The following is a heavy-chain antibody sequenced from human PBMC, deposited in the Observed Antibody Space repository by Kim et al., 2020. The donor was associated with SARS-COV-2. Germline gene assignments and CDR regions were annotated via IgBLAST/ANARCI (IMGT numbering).Heavy chain of an antibody. D-gene: IGHD2-15*01. CDR2: IIAYNGNR. CDR3: ARQRGYTSSGESYFGMDV. J-gene: IGHJ6*02. V-gene: IGHV1-18*01. Sequence: ASVKVSCKASNYSFSNYGISWVRQAPGQGLEWMAWIIAYNGNRHYAQKFQDRVTLTIDTSTNTAHMELRSLRSDDTAVFYCARQRGYTSSGESYFGMDVWGQGTTVTVSS. CDR1: NYSFSNYG.